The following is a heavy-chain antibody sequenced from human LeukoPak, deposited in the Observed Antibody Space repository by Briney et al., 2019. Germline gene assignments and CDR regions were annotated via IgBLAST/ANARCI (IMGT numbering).Heavy chain of an antibody. J-gene: IGHJ4*02. CDR3: AKEMLGDYYDTTGPPDY. D-gene: IGHD3-22*01. CDR1: GFTFSNYG. V-gene: IGHV3-30*18. CDR2: ISYDGSNK. Sequence: GGSLRLSCAASGFTFSNYGMHWVRQAPGKGLEWVAIISYDGSNKYYADSVKGRFTISRDNSKNTLYLQMNSLRAEDTAFYYCAKEMLGDYYDTTGPPDYWGQGTLVTVSS.